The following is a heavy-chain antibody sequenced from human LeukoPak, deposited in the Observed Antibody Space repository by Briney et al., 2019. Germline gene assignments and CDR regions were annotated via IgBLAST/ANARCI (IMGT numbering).Heavy chain of an antibody. J-gene: IGHJ4*02. D-gene: IGHD2-2*01. CDR1: GFTFSSYS. CDR3: ARVGRYCSSTSCYQGYFDY. V-gene: IGHV3-21*01. CDR2: ISSSSSYI. Sequence: PGGSLRLSCAASGFTFSSYSMNWVRQAPGKGLEWVSSISSSSSYIYYADSVKGRFTISRDNAKSSLYLQMNSLRAEDTAVYYCARVGRYCSSTSCYQGYFDYWGQGTLVTVSS.